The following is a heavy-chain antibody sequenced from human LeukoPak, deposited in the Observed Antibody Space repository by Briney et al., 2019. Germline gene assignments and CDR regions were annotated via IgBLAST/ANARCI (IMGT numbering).Heavy chain of an antibody. CDR1: GFTFSSYG. CDR2: ISDDGSNK. V-gene: IGHV3-30*03. D-gene: IGHD2-2*01. J-gene: IGHJ5*02. CDR3: ARWVGYCSSTSCYGWFAP. Sequence: GGSLRLSCAASGFTFSSYGMHWVRQAPGKGLEWVAVISDDGSNKYYADSVKGRFTISRDNSKNTLYLQMNSLRAEDTAVYYCARWVGYCSSTSCYGWFAPWGQGTLVTVSS.